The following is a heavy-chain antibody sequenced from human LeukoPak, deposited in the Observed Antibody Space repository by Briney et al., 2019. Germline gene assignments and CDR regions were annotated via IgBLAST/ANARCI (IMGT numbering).Heavy chain of an antibody. CDR2: IKQDGSEK. V-gene: IGHV3-7*01. D-gene: IGHD4-17*01. J-gene: IGHJ3*02. CDR1: GFTFSSYW. CDR3: ARNDYGDSHDAFDI. Sequence: PGGSLRLSCAASGFTFSSYWMSWVRQAPGKGLEWVANIKQDGSEKYYVDSVKGRFTISRDNAKNSLYLQMNSLRAEDTAVYYCARNDYGDSHDAFDIWGQGTMVTVSS.